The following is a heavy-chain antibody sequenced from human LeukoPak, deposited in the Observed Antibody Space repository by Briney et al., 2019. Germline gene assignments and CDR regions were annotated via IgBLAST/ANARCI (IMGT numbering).Heavy chain of an antibody. V-gene: IGHV3-9*01. Sequence: GGFLRLSCAASGFKFDDYAMHWVRQAPGKGLEWVSGINWDSGVIGYADSVKGRFTISRDNAKKSLFLQMNSLTVEDTALYYCGNDHAEYYGLDVWGRGTTVTVSS. CDR2: INWDSGVI. J-gene: IGHJ6*02. CDR1: GFKFDDYA. CDR3: GNDHAEYYGLDV.